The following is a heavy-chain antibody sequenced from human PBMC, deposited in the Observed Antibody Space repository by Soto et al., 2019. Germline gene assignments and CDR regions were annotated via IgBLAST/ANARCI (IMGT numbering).Heavy chain of an antibody. CDR3: ARAGVTPHFFDY. CDR2: FESGGSI. D-gene: IGHD3-3*02. V-gene: IGHV3-53*01. J-gene: IGHJ4*02. Sequence: PGGSLRLSCAASGFSVRTNYMSWVRQAPGKGLDWVSVFESGGSIYYSDSVKGRFIISRDYAKNTVYLQMNSLRVEDTAVYYCARAGVTPHFFDYWGQGTLVTV. CDR1: GFSVRTNY.